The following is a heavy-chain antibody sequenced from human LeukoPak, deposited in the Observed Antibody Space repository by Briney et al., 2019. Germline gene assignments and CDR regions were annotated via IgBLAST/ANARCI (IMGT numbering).Heavy chain of an antibody. Sequence: ASVKVSCKASGYTFTSYYMHWVRQALGQGLEWMGIINPSGGSTSYAQKFQGRVTMTRDTSTSTVYMELSSLRSEDTAVYYCARDWSDGDYALYFDYWGQGTLVTVSS. D-gene: IGHD4-17*01. V-gene: IGHV1-46*01. J-gene: IGHJ4*02. CDR3: ARDWSDGDYALYFDY. CDR1: GYTFTSYY. CDR2: INPSGGST.